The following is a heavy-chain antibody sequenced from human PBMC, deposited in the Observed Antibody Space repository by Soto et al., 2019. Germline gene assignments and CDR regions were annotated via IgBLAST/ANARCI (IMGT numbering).Heavy chain of an antibody. CDR1: GFTFNIYG. CDR3: AKDQASGQGSFDS. J-gene: IGHJ4*02. Sequence: LRLSCAASGFTFNIYGMHWVRQAPDKGLEWVALISYDGSNQYYADSVKGRFTISRDNSKNTLFLQMNSLRADDTAVYYCAKDQASGQGSFDSWGQGTLVTV. V-gene: IGHV3-30*18. CDR2: ISYDGSNQ.